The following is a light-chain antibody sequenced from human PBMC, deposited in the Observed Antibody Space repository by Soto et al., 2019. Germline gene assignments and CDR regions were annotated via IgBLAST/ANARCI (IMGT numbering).Light chain of an antibody. CDR1: QSVSSSN. Sequence: ENVLTQSPGTLSLSPGERAIFSCRASQSVSSSNLAWYQKKVGQAPRLLIYGASSRATGIPDRFSGSGSGTDFTLTISSLEPEDFAVYYCQQYGGSPITFGQGTRLEIK. CDR2: GAS. V-gene: IGKV3-20*01. CDR3: QQYGGSPIT. J-gene: IGKJ5*01.